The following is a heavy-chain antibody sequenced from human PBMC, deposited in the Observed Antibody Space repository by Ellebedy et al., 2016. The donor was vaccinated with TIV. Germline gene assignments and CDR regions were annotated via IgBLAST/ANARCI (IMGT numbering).Heavy chain of an antibody. J-gene: IGHJ6*02. CDR3: ARTAYYGMDV. Sequence: AASVKVSCKASGYTFTGYYMHWVRQAPGRGLEWMGWINPNSGGTNYAQKFQGRVTMTRDTSITTVYMELSRLRSDDTAVYYCARTAYYGMDVWGQGTTVTVSS. V-gene: IGHV1-2*02. CDR2: INPNSGGT. CDR1: GYTFTGYY.